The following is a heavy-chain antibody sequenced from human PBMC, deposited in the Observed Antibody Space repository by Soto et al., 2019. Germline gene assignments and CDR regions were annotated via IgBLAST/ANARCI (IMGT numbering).Heavy chain of an antibody. V-gene: IGHV3-11*04. Sequence: GGSLRLSCAASGFSFSDYYMTWIRQAPGQGLEWVSYISSSSSTIYYADSVKGRFTISRDNAKNSLYLQMNSLRAEDTAVYYCARHPERIAEIGWFDPWGQGTLVTVSS. CDR1: GFSFSDYY. CDR3: ARHPERIAEIGWFDP. CDR2: ISSSSSTI. D-gene: IGHD6-13*01. J-gene: IGHJ5*02.